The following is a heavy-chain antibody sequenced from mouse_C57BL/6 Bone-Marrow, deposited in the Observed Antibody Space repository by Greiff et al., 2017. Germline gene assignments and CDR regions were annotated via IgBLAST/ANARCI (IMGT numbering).Heavy chain of an antibody. Sequence: QVQLQQSGAELARPGASVKLSCKASGYTFTSYGISWVKQRTGQGLEWIGEIYPRSGNTYYYEKFKGKATLTADKSSSTAYMELRSLTSEDSAVYFCARGYYAMDYWGQGTSVTVSS. CDR2: IYPRSGNT. V-gene: IGHV1-81*01. J-gene: IGHJ4*01. CDR1: GYTFTSYG. CDR3: ARGYYAMDY.